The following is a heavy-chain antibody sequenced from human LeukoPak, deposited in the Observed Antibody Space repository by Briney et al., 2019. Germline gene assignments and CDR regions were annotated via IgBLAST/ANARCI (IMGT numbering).Heavy chain of an antibody. J-gene: IGHJ6*03. CDR2: INSGGSST. Sequence: PGGSLRLSCAASGFTFSSYWMHWVRQAPGKGLVWVSRINSGGSSTSYADSVKGRFTISRDNAKNTLYLQMNSLRAEDTAVYYCARGYSGGSGTGYYYCYYMDVWGKGTTVTVSS. D-gene: IGHD3-10*01. V-gene: IGHV3-74*01. CDR3: ARGYSGGSGTGYYYCYYMDV. CDR1: GFTFSSYW.